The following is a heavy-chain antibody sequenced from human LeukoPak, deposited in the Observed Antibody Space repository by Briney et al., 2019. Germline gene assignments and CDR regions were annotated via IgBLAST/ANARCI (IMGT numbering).Heavy chain of an antibody. Sequence: SETLSLTCAVYGGSFSGYYWSWIRQPPGKGLEWIGEINHSGSTNYNPSLKSRVTISVDTSKNQFSLKLSSVTAADTAVYYCARWPGTTRRAFDIWGQGTMVTVSS. CDR1: GGSFSGYY. V-gene: IGHV4-34*01. CDR2: INHSGST. J-gene: IGHJ3*02. CDR3: ARWPGTTRRAFDI. D-gene: IGHD2-2*01.